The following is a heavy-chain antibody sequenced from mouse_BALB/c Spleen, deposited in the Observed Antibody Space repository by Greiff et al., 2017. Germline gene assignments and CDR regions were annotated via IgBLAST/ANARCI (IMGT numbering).Heavy chain of an antibody. CDR2: ISSGGGST. CDR3: ARPAYDYDYFDY. D-gene: IGHD2-4*01. J-gene: IGHJ2*01. Sequence: EVKLVESGGGLVKPGGSLKLSCAASGFAFSSYDMSWVRQTPEKRLEWVAYISSGGGSTYYPDTVKGRFTISRDNAKNTLYLQMSSLKSEDTAMYYCARPAYDYDYFDYWGQGTTLTVSS. CDR1: GFAFSSYD. V-gene: IGHV5-12-1*01.